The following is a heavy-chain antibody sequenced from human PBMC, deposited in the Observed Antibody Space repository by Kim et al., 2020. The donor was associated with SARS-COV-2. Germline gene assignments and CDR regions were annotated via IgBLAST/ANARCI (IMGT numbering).Heavy chain of an antibody. J-gene: IGHJ4*02. Sequence: GGSLRLSCAASGFTFITYAMHWVRQAPGKGLEWVAVISYDENNKYYADSVKGRFTISRDNSKNTLYLQMNSLRLEDTAVYYCARAKSGSYWGYFDYWGQG. V-gene: IGHV3-30-3*01. CDR1: GFTFITYA. D-gene: IGHD1-26*01. CDR3: ARAKSGSYWGYFDY. CDR2: ISYDENNK.